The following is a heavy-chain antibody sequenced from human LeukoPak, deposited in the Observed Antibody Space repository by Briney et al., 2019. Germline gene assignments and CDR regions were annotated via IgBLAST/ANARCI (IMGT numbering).Heavy chain of an antibody. CDR3: ASLILSSVATATTGDFDL. Sequence: GGSLRLSCTASGFTFTTYAMGWVRQAPRKGLEWVSAISGGGGDTYYADSVKGRFTISRDNSKNTLYLQMDTLRAEDTAVYYCASLILSSVATATTGDFDLWGCGTLVTVSS. J-gene: IGHJ2*01. CDR1: GFTFTTYA. CDR2: ISGGGGDT. D-gene: IGHD4-17*01. V-gene: IGHV3-23*01.